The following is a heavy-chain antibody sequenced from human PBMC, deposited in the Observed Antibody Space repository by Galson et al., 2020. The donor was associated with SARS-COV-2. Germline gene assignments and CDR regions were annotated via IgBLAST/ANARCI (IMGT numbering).Heavy chain of an antibody. V-gene: IGHV3-15*01. Sequence: QAPGKGLEWVGRIKSKTDGGTTDYAAPVKGRFTISRDDSKNTLYLQMNSLKTEDTAVYYCTTDSYYYDSSGYPNDAFDIWGQGTMVTVSS. CDR3: TTDSYYYDSSGYPNDAFDI. D-gene: IGHD3-22*01. J-gene: IGHJ3*02. CDR2: IKSKTDGGTT.